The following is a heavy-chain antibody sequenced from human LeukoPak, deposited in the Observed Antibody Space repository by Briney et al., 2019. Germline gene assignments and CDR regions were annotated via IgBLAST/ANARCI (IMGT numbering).Heavy chain of an antibody. J-gene: IGHJ5*02. CDR3: ARGRLVGATWSWFDP. D-gene: IGHD1-26*01. CDR1: GYTFTSYG. Sequence: ASVKVSCKASGYTFTSYGNSWVRQAPGQGLEWMGWISAYNGNTNYAQKLQGRVTMTTDTSTSTAYMELRSLRSDDTAVYYCARGRLVGATWSWFDPWGQGTLVTVSS. V-gene: IGHV1-18*01. CDR2: ISAYNGNT.